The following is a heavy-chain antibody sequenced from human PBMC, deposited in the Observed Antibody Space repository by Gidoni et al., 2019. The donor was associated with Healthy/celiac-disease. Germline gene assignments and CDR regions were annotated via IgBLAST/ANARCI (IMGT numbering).Heavy chain of an antibody. Sequence: QVQLVQSGAEVKKPGASVKVPCKASGYTFTGYYMHWVRQAPGQGLEWMGRINPNSGGTNYAQKFQGRVTMTRDTSISTAYMELSRLRSDDTAVYYCANLGYCSSTSCYGGYYYGMDVWGQGTTVTVSS. CDR2: INPNSGGT. D-gene: IGHD2-2*01. V-gene: IGHV1-2*06. J-gene: IGHJ6*02. CDR3: ANLGYCSSTSCYGGYYYGMDV. CDR1: GYTFTGYY.